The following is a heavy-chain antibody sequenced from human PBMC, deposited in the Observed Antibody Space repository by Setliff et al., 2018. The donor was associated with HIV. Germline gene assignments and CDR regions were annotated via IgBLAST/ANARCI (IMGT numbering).Heavy chain of an antibody. J-gene: IGHJ3*01. Sequence: ASVKVSCKPSGYTFTAYYIYWVRQAPGHGLELMGRIHPNTGSTNYLQEFQGRVTITRDTSMSTVYMALTGLTSDDTAVHYCAKQGYSDSLYAFDVWGQGTMVTVSS. CDR3: AKQGYSDSLYAFDV. D-gene: IGHD1-26*01. CDR2: IHPNTGST. CDR1: GYTFTAYY. V-gene: IGHV1-2*06.